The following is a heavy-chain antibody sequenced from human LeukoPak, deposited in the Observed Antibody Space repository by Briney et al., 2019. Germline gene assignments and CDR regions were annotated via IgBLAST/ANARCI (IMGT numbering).Heavy chain of an antibody. V-gene: IGHV1-8*03. CDR1: GYTFTSYD. D-gene: IGHD3-10*01. CDR2: MNPNSGNT. J-gene: IGHJ6*03. CDR3: ARVFDSGSQAYFYYMDV. Sequence: GASVKVSCKASGYTFTSYDINWVRQATGQGLEWMGWMNPNSGNTGYAQKFQGRVTITRNTSISTAYMELSSLRSEDTAVYYCARVFDSGSQAYFYYMDVWGKGTTATIFS.